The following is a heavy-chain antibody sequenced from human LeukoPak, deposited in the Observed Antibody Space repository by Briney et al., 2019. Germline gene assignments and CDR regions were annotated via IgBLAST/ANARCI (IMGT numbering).Heavy chain of an antibody. Sequence: GASVTVSFTASGYTFTGYYMHWVRQAPGQGLEWMGWINPNSGGTNYAQKFQGRVTMTRDTSISTAYMELSRLRSDDTAVYYCANARYYYERFDYWGQGTLVTVSS. V-gene: IGHV1-2*02. CDR2: INPNSGGT. J-gene: IGHJ4*02. CDR3: ANARYYYERFDY. D-gene: IGHD3-22*01. CDR1: GYTFTGYY.